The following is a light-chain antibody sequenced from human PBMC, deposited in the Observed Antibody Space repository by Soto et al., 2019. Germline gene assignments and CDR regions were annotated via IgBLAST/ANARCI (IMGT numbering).Light chain of an antibody. J-gene: IGLJ2*01. Sequence: QAVVTQEPSLTVSPGGTVTLTCGSSTGAVTSGLYPYWFQQRPGQAPRTLIFDTSNKHSYTPARFSGSLLGGKAALTLSGAQPEDEADYYCLLSYSAIGVFGGGTKLTVL. V-gene: IGLV7-46*01. CDR1: TGAVTSGLY. CDR3: LLSYSAIGV. CDR2: DTS.